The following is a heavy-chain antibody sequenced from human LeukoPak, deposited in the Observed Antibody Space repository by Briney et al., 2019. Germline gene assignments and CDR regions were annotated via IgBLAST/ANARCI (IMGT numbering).Heavy chain of an antibody. CDR2: ISYDGSNK. J-gene: IGHJ5*02. CDR3: AKLGRYESNHPPNWFGP. CDR1: GFTFSSYG. V-gene: IGHV3-30*18. Sequence: GGSLRLSCAASGFTFSSYGRHWVRQAPGKGLEWVAVISYDGSNKYYADSVKGRFTISRDNSKNTLYLQMNSLRAEDTAVYYCAKLGRYESNHPPNWFGPWGQGTLVTVSS. D-gene: IGHD6-19*01.